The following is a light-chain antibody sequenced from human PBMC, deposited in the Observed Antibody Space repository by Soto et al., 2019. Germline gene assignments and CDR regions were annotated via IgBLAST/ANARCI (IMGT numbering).Light chain of an antibody. CDR1: QSVSSY. J-gene: IGKJ4*01. V-gene: IGKV3-11*01. CDR3: QQRSNWPST. CDR2: DAS. Sequence: EIVLTQSPATLSLSPGEKPALSCRASQSVSSYLAWYHQKPGQAPRLLIYDASKRAPGIPARFTGSGSGTDFTLTISSLEPEDFAVYFCQQRSNWPSTFGGGTKVEI.